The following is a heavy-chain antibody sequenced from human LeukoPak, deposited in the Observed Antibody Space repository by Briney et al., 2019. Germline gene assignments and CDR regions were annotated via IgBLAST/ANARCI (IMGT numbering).Heavy chain of an antibody. CDR1: GFTFSSYA. D-gene: IGHD1-26*01. V-gene: IGHV3-64*01. Sequence: GGSLRLSCAASGFTFSSYAMHWVRQAPGKGLEYVSAISSDGNSTYYASSVKGRFTVSRDNSKNTLYLHMGSLRAEDMAVYYCATIGPPWGQGTLVTVSS. CDR3: ATIGPP. J-gene: IGHJ5*02. CDR2: ISSDGNST.